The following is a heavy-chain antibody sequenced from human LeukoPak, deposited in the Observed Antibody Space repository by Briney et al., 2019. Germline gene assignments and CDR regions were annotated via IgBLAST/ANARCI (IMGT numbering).Heavy chain of an antibody. CDR1: GGSFSGYY. D-gene: IGHD6-19*01. J-gene: IGHJ4*02. V-gene: IGHV4-34*01. CDR2: INHSGST. CDR3: ARARGAVAGYFDY. Sequence: SETLSLTCAVHGGSFSGYYWSWIRQPPGKGQEWIGEINHSGSTNYNPSLKSRVTISVDTSKNQFSLKLSSVTAADTAVYYCARARGAVAGYFDYWGQETLVTVSS.